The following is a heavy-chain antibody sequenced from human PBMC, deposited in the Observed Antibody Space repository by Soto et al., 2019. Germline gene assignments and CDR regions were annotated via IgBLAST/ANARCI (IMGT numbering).Heavy chain of an antibody. CDR3: GHILFSGECFDY. Sequence: QITLKESGPTLVKPTQTLTLTCSFSGFSLSTSGGGVGWVRQPPGKALEWLALIYWHDDKRYNPSLKSRLPIAKTTSKYQVVLTMTNMDPVDSATYYCGHILFSGECFDYWGQGTLVTVSS. V-gene: IGHV2-5*01. CDR1: GFSLSTSGGG. J-gene: IGHJ4*02. D-gene: IGHD7-27*01. CDR2: IYWHDDK.